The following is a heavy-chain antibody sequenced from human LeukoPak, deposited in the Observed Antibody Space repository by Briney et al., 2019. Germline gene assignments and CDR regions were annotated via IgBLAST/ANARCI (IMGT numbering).Heavy chain of an antibody. CDR3: ARDPQAYYYGSGSPAI. J-gene: IGHJ4*02. V-gene: IGHV3-30*04. CDR2: VAYDGINK. D-gene: IGHD3-10*01. Sequence: GGSLRLSCAASGFTFRSYAMHWVRQAPGKGLEWVAVVAYDGINKFYADSVKGRFTISRDNSRNTMYLQMNSLSPEDTAAYYCARDPQAYYYGSGSPAIWGQGTLVTVSS. CDR1: GFTFRSYA.